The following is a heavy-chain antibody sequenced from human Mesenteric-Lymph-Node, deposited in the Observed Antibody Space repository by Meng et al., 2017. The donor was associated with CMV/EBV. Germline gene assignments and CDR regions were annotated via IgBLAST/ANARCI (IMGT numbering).Heavy chain of an antibody. J-gene: IGHJ4*02. Sequence: SLKISCAASGFTFDDYAMHWVRQAPGKGLEWVSGISWNSGSIGYADSVKGRFTISRDNAKNSLSLQMNSLRDDDTAVYYCARGQRGASYSAYWGRGTLVTVSS. CDR1: GFTFDDYA. V-gene: IGHV3-9*01. D-gene: IGHD2-15*01. CDR2: ISWNSGSI. CDR3: ARGQRGASYSAY.